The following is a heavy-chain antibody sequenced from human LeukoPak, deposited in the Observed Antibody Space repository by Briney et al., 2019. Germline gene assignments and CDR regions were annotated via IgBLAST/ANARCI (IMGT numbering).Heavy chain of an antibody. Sequence: GGSLRLSCAASGFTFSSHWMHWVRQAPGKGLVWVSRIDSDGSSTNYADSVRGRFTISRDNAKNTVYLQMNSLRAEDTAVYYCARKRKRSDAFDIWGQGTMVTVSS. CDR3: ARKRKRSDAFDI. J-gene: IGHJ3*02. D-gene: IGHD3-16*01. V-gene: IGHV3-74*01. CDR1: GFTFSSHW. CDR2: IDSDGSST.